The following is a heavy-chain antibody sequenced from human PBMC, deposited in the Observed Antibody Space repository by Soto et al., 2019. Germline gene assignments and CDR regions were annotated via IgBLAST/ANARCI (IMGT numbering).Heavy chain of an antibody. D-gene: IGHD6-19*01. CDR3: AKDGPFPYSSGWYPISAHYFDY. Sequence: GGSLRLSCAASGFTFSSYAMSWVRQAPGKGLEWVSAISGSGGSTYYADSVKGRFTISRDNSKNTLYLQMNSLRAEDTAVYYCAKDGPFPYSSGWYPISAHYFDYWGQGTLVTVSS. J-gene: IGHJ4*02. CDR1: GFTFSSYA. V-gene: IGHV3-23*01. CDR2: ISGSGGST.